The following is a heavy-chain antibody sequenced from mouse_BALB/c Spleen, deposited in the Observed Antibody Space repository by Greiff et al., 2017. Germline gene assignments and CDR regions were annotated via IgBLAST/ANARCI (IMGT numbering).Heavy chain of an antibody. CDR3: ARRGPPFDY. Sequence: LQESGAELARPGASVKLSCKASGYTFTSYWMQWVKQRPGQGLEWIGAIYPGDGDTRYTQKFKGKATLTADKSSSTAYMQLSSLASEDSAVYYCARRGPPFDYWGQGTTLTVSS. CDR2: IYPGDGDT. CDR1: GYTFTSYW. V-gene: IGHV1-87*01. J-gene: IGHJ2*01. D-gene: IGHD6-1*01.